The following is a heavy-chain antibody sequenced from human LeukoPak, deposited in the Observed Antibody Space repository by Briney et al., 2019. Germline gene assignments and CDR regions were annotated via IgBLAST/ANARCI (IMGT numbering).Heavy chain of an antibody. CDR2: INYSGSS. J-gene: IGHJ4*02. CDR1: GDSISSDY. V-gene: IGHV4-59*08. Sequence: SETLSLTCIVSGDSISSDYWSWIRQPPGKGLEWIGNINYSGSSNYNPSLKSRVILSIDTSKNEVSLNLRSVTAADTAVYYCARLDCAADTCYNYWGQGTPVTVSS. CDR3: ARLDCAADTCYNY. D-gene: IGHD2-15*01.